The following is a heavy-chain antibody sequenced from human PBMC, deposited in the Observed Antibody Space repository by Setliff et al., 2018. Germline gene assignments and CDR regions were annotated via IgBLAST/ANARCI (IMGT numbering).Heavy chain of an antibody. CDR1: GYTLTELS. Sequence: SVQVSCKVSGYTLTELSMHWVRQAPGKGLEWMGGFDPEDGETIYAQEFQGRVTMTEDTSTDTAYMELSSLRSEDTAVYYCATPRSGIIDAFDIWGQGTMVTVSS. V-gene: IGHV1-24*01. CDR3: ATPRSGIIDAFDI. CDR2: FDPEDGET. J-gene: IGHJ3*02.